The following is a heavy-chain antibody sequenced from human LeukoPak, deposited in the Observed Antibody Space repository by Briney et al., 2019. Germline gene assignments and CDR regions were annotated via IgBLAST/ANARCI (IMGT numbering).Heavy chain of an antibody. CDR2: MNPNSGNT. V-gene: IGHV1-8*03. Sequence: ASVEVSCKASGYTFTSYDINWVRQATGQGLEWMGWMNPNSGNTGYAQKFQGRVTITRNTSISTAYMELSSLRSEDTAVYYCARGLGIAALPNWFDPWGQGTLVTVSS. J-gene: IGHJ5*02. CDR1: GYTFTSYD. D-gene: IGHD6-6*01. CDR3: ARGLGIAALPNWFDP.